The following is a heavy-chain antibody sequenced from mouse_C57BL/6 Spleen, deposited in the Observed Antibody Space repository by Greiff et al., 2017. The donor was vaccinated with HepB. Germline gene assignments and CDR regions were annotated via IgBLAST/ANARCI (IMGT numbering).Heavy chain of an antibody. V-gene: IGHV5-15*01. Sequence: EVQGVESGGGLVQPGGSLKLSCAASGFTFSDYGMAWVRQAPRKGPEWVAFISNLAYSIYYADTVTGRFTISRENAKNTLYLEMSSLRSEDTAMYYCARQGSSGYVGWFAYWGQGTLVTVSA. CDR2: ISNLAYSI. D-gene: IGHD3-2*02. J-gene: IGHJ3*01. CDR1: GFTFSDYG. CDR3: ARQGSSGYVGWFAY.